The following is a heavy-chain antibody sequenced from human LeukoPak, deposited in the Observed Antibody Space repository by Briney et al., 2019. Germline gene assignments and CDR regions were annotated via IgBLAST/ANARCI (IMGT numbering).Heavy chain of an antibody. CDR3: ARGGGYSYGPPFDY. CDR2: INRSGST. D-gene: IGHD5-18*01. CDR1: GGSFSGYY. J-gene: IGHJ4*02. V-gene: IGHV4-34*01. Sequence: SETLSLTCAVYGGSFSGYYWSWIRQPPGKGLEWIGEINRSGSTNYNPSLKSRVTISVDTSKNQFSLKLSSVTAADTAVYYCARGGGYSYGPPFDYWGQGTLVTVSS.